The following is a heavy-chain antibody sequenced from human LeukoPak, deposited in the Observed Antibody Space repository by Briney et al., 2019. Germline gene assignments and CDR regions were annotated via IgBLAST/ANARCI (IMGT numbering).Heavy chain of an antibody. J-gene: IGHJ5*02. D-gene: IGHD1-26*01. Sequence: SETLSLTCTVSGCSISSYYWSWIRQPPGKGLEWIGYIYYSGSTNYNPSLKSRVTISVDTSKNQFSLKLSSVTAADTAVYYCARVGRTGFDPWGQGTLVTVSS. V-gene: IGHV4-59*01. CDR3: ARVGRTGFDP. CDR1: GCSISSYY. CDR2: IYYSGST.